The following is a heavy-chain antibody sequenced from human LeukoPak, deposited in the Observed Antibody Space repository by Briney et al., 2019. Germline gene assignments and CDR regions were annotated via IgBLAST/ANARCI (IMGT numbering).Heavy chain of an antibody. CDR3: VKDAGTA. V-gene: IGHV3-7*01. Sequence: PGGSLRLSCAASGFTFSNNWMSWVRQAPGKGLECVANIKKDGSEKYYINSVKGRFTISRDSAKNSLYLQMNSLRAEDTALYYCVKDAGTAWGQGTLVTVSS. D-gene: IGHD2-8*02. CDR1: GFTFSNNW. CDR2: IKKDGSEK. J-gene: IGHJ5*02.